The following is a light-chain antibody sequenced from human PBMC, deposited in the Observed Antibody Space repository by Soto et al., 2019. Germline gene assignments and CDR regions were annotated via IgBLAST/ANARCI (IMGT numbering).Light chain of an antibody. CDR2: AAS. V-gene: IGKV1-17*01. J-gene: IGKJ1*01. CDR3: LQNNSYPRT. Sequence: DIQMTQSPSSLSASVGDRVTITCRASQDIRDDLVWYQQNPGKAPKRLIYAASTLQSGVPSRFSSSGSGTEFTLTVSSLQPEDFATYYCLQNNSYPRTFGQGTKAEIK. CDR1: QDIRDD.